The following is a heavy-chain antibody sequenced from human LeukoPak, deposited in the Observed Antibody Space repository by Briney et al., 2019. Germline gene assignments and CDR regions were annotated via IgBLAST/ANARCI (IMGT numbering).Heavy chain of an antibody. CDR2: IYSNGDT. J-gene: IGHJ4*02. CDR3: TYGDYPLTY. Sequence: PGGSLRLSCAASGLTVTNNYWNWVRQPPGKGPEWISLIYSNGDTRYADSVKGRFTFSRGNSKNTLYLQMNSLRAEDTAVYYCTYGDYPLTYWGQGTLVSVSS. CDR1: GLTVTNNY. D-gene: IGHD4-17*01. V-gene: IGHV3-66*01.